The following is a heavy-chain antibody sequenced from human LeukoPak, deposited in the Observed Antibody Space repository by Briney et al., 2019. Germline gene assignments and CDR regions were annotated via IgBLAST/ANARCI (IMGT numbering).Heavy chain of an antibody. V-gene: IGHV3-21*01. Sequence: GESLRLSCAASGFTFDDYAMHWVRQAPGKGLEWVSSISSSSSYIYYADSVKGRFTISRDNAKNSLYLQMNSLRAEDTAVYYCARGAGVYAFLNYYYYYYMDVWGKGTTVTVSS. D-gene: IGHD2-8*01. CDR1: GFTFDDYA. J-gene: IGHJ6*03. CDR3: ARGAGVYAFLNYYYYYYMDV. CDR2: ISSSSSYI.